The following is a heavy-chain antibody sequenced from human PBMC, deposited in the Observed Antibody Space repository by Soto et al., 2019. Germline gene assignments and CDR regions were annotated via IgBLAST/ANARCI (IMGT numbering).Heavy chain of an antibody. CDR2: IIPISGTT. D-gene: IGHD3-16*02. V-gene: IGHV1-69*13. CDR1: GGTFSTHA. CDR3: EAEMTFGKLSVV. Sequence: SVKVSCKASGGTFSTHAIIWVRQAPGHGLEWMGGIIPISGTTYSAQKLQDRLTITADESTSTVYMQLSSLRLDDTAVYYCEAEMTFGKLSVVWGQGTTVTVS. J-gene: IGHJ6*02.